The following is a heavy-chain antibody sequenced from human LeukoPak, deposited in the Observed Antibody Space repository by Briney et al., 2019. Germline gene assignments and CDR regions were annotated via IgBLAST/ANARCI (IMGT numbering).Heavy chain of an antibody. V-gene: IGHV3-11*01. CDR3: ARRERITMVRGVIEYYYYMDV. Sequence: GGSLRLSCAASGFTFSDYYMSWIRQAPGKGLEWVSYISSSGSTIYYADSVKGRFTISSDNAKNSLYLQMNSLRAEDTAVYYCARRERITMVRGVIEYYYYMDVWGKGTTVTVSS. J-gene: IGHJ6*03. CDR1: GFTFSDYY. D-gene: IGHD3-10*01. CDR2: ISSSGSTI.